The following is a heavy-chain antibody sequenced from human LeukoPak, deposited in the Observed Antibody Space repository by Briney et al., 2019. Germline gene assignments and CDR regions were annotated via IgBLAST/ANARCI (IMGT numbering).Heavy chain of an antibody. V-gene: IGHV3-48*03. CDR2: ISRSGTTI. J-gene: IGHJ3*02. D-gene: IGHD3-10*01. Sequence: GGSLRLSCAASGITFSSYEMNWVRQAPGKGLEWVSNISRSGTTIYYADSVKGRFTISRDNAKNSLYLQMNSLRAEDTAVYYCASYIRAPFDTWGQGTMITVSS. CDR1: GITFSSYE. CDR3: ASYIRAPFDT.